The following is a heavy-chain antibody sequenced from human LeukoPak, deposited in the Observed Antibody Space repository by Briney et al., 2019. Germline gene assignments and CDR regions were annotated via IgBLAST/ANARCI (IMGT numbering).Heavy chain of an antibody. CDR3: ARGLYDSGDYYYGIRAYYFDQ. CDR2: INHSRRS. V-gene: IGHV4-34*01. D-gene: IGHD3-22*01. J-gene: IGHJ4*02. CDR1: GASFSGDY. Sequence: SETLSLTCAVSGASFSGDYWSWLRQPPGKGLEWIAEINHSRRSNFNPSLQGRVTISVDTSKNQFSLNLSSVTAADTARYYCARGLYDSGDYYYGIRAYYFDQWGQGTLVTVSS.